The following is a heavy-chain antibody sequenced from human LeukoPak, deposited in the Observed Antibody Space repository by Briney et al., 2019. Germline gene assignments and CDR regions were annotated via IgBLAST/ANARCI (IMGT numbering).Heavy chain of an antibody. Sequence: GGSLRLSCAACGFTVSSNFMSWVRQAPGKGLEWVSVIYRCGSTYYADSVKGRFTISRDNSKNTLYLQMNSLRAEDTAVYYCASTMEDVSSSWTFDYWGRGTLVTVSS. D-gene: IGHD6-13*01. CDR2: IYRCGST. V-gene: IGHV3-66*03. J-gene: IGHJ4*02. CDR1: GFTVSSNF. CDR3: ASTMEDVSSSWTFDY.